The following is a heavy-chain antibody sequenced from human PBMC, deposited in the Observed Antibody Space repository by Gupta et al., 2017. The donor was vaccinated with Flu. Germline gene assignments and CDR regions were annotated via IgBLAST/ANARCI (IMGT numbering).Heavy chain of an antibody. CDR3: ARHWSGSDQKFDP. CDR1: GGPIYTSDLY. Sequence: HLQLQESGPGLVTPSETLSLTCTVSGGPIYTSDLYWGWLRQPPGKGLEFIGSIYYDASAYYNPSLKSRITISVDTSKNQFSLKLNYVTAADTAVYHCARHWSGSDQKFDPWGQGTLVTVSS. V-gene: IGHV4-39*01. D-gene: IGHD3-3*01. CDR2: IYYDASA. J-gene: IGHJ5*02.